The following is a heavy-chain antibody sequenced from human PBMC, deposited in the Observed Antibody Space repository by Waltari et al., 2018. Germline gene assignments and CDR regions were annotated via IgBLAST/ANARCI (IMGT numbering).Heavy chain of an antibody. CDR1: GGSISSSSYY. D-gene: IGHD1-1*01. V-gene: IGHV4-39*01. Sequence: QLQLQESGPGLVKPSETLSLTCTVSGGSISSSSYYWGWIRQPPGKGLEWIGSIYYSGSTYYNPSLKSRVTISVGTSKNQFSLKLSSVTAADTAVYYCAGTTGTTYYYYYYMDVWGKGTTVTVSS. CDR3: AGTTGTTYYYYYYMDV. CDR2: IYYSGST. J-gene: IGHJ6*03.